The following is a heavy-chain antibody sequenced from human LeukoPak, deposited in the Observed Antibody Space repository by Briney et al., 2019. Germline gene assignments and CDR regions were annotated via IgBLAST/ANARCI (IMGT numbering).Heavy chain of an antibody. V-gene: IGHV3-48*04. D-gene: IGHD1-26*01. CDR1: GFIFSDYG. J-gene: IGHJ3*02. CDR2: ISSRGSAI. Sequence: PWGSLRLSCAASGFIFSDYGMNWVRQAPGKGLEWVSYISSRGSAIYYADSVKGRFTISRDIAKTSLYLQMNSLRAEDTAIYYCARDMEPDAFDIWGQGTMVTVSS. CDR3: ARDMEPDAFDI.